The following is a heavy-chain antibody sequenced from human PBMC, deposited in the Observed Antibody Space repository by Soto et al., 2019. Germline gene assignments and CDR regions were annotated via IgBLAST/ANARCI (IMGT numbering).Heavy chain of an antibody. J-gene: IGHJ5*02. CDR1: GGSFSGYY. D-gene: IGHD3-10*01. V-gene: IGHV4-34*01. CDR3: ARDPRFTLVHGGPNWFDP. Sequence: QVQLQQWGAGLLKPSETLSLTCAVYGGSFSGYYWSWIRQPPGKGLEWIGEINHSGSTNYNPSLTSPPTIAVYASKNQFSRTLSSLTAADTAVYYCARDPRFTLVHGGPNWFDPCGQGTLVTVSS. CDR2: INHSGST.